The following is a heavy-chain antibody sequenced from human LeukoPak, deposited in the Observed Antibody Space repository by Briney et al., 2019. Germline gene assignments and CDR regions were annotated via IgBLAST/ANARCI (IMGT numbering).Heavy chain of an antibody. D-gene: IGHD6-6*01. CDR2: INHSGST. CDR3: ARAAREEYSSSSALSWFDP. V-gene: IGHV4-34*01. J-gene: IGHJ5*02. CDR1: GGSFSGYY. Sequence: SETLSRTCAVYGGSFSGYYWRWIRQPPGKGLEWIGEINHSGSTNYNPSLKSRVTISVDTSKNQFSLKLSSVTAADTAVYYCARAAREEYSSSSALSWFDPWGQGTLVTVSS.